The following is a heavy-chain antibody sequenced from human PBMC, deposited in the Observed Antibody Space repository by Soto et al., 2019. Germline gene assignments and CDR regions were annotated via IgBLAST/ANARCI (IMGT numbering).Heavy chain of an antibody. V-gene: IGHV4-59*01. D-gene: IGHD5-12*01. J-gene: IGHJ6*02. CDR3: ARAYGGFDNGLDV. Sequence: SETLSLTCTVSGDSIRSYYWTWIRQPPGKGLELIGYIYYSGSTRYNPSLKSQVTISVDMSKNQFSLNLSSVIAADTAVYYCARAYGGFDNGLDVWGQGTAVTVPS. CDR2: IYYSGST. CDR1: GDSIRSYY.